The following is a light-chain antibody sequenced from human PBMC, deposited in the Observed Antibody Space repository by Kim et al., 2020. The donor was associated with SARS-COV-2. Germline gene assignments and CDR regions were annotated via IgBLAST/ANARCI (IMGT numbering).Light chain of an antibody. CDR3: AAWDDSLSGPV. CDR1: RSNIGSKY. Sequence: ELTQPPSASGTPGQRVTISCSGSRSNIGSKYVYWYQQLPGTAPKLLIYRSNQRPSGVPDRFSGSKSGTSASLAISGLRSEDEADYYCAAWDDSLSGPVFGGGTKLTVL. J-gene: IGLJ3*02. CDR2: RSN. V-gene: IGLV1-47*01.